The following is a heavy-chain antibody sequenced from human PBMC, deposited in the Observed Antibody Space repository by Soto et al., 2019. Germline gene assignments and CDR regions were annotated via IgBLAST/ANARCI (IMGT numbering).Heavy chain of an antibody. CDR2: IKQDGSEK. Sequence: GGSLRLSCAASGFTFSSYWMSWVRQAPGKGLEWVANIKQDGSEKYYVDSVKGRFTISRDNAKNSLYLQMNSLRAEDTAVYYCARDLWVGSFYFDYWGQGTLVTVSS. V-gene: IGHV3-7*01. CDR3: ARDLWVGSFYFDY. D-gene: IGHD2-2*03. J-gene: IGHJ4*02. CDR1: GFTFSSYW.